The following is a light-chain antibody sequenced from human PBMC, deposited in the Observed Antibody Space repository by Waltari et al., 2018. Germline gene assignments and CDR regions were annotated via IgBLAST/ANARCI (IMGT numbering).Light chain of an antibody. CDR2: EVS. V-gene: IGKV2-29*02. CDR3: MQGRRLRT. CDR1: QSLLHSDGKTY. Sequence: DIVMTQTPLSLSVTPGQPASISCKSSQSLLHSDGKTYLYWYLRKPGQSPQLLIYEVSRRCSGGPGRCSGSGSGTGFTLQLSRVEAGGGGGYYGMQGRRLRTFGQGTKV. J-gene: IGKJ1*01.